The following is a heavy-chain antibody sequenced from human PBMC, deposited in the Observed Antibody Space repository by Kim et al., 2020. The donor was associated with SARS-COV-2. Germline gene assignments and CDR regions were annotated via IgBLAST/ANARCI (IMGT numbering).Heavy chain of an antibody. CDR2: IIPIFGTA. CDR3: ARAHRTIFDPSNYYYYMDV. J-gene: IGHJ6*03. V-gene: IGHV1-69*13. Sequence: SVKVSCKASGGTFSSYAISWVRQAPGQGLEWMGGIIPIFGTANYAQKFQGRVTITADESTSTAYMELSSLRSEDTAVYYCARAHRTIFDPSNYYYYMDVWGKGTTVTVSS. D-gene: IGHD3-3*01. CDR1: GGTFSSYA.